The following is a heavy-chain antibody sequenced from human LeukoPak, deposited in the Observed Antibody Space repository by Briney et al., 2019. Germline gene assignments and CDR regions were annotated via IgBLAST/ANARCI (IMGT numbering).Heavy chain of an antibody. CDR2: INHSGST. CDR1: GGSFSGYY. V-gene: IGHV4-34*01. J-gene: IGHJ3*02. Sequence: SETLSLTCAVYGGSFSGYYWSWIRQPPGKGLEWIGEINHSGSTNYNPSLKSRVTISVDTSKNQFSLKLSSVTAADTAVYYCARVITMIVVVPTDAFDIWGQGTMVTVSS. CDR3: ARVITMIVVVPTDAFDI. D-gene: IGHD3-22*01.